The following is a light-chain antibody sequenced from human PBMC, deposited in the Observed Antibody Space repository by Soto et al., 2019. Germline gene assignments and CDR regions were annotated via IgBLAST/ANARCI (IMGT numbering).Light chain of an antibody. CDR1: QSVSSN. J-gene: IGKJ1*01. Sequence: EIVMTQSPATLSLSPGERATLSCRASQSVSSNLAWYQQKPGQAPRLLIYGASTRATGIPARFSGSGSGTEFTLTISSLQSEDFAVYYCQQRSNWPRTFGQGTKVDIK. CDR2: GAS. V-gene: IGKV3-15*01. CDR3: QQRSNWPRT.